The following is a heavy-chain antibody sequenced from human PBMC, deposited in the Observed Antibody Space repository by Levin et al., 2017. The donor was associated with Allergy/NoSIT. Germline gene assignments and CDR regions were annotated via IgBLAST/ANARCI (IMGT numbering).Heavy chain of an antibody. CDR2: ISYDGSNK. CDR3: AKEMLPRPLFGFDKRAGTATGAFDI. V-gene: IGHV3-30*18. CDR1: GFTFSSYG. J-gene: IGHJ3*02. Sequence: GESLKISCAASGFTFSSYGMHWVRQAPGKGLEWVAVISYDGSNKYYADSVKGRFTISRDNSKNTLYLQMNSLRAEDTAVYYCAKEMLPRPLFGFDKRAGTATGAFDIWGQGTMVTVSS. D-gene: IGHD1-26*01.